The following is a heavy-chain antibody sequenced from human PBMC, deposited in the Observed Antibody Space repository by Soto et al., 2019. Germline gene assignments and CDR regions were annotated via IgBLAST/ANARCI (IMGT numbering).Heavy chain of an antibody. CDR3: ARWITFGGVIVTNDAFDI. J-gene: IGHJ3*02. D-gene: IGHD3-16*02. V-gene: IGHV4-4*02. CDR2: IYHSGST. CDR1: EGSISNNYW. Sequence: PSETLSLTCSVTEGSISNNYWWSWVRQTPGKGLERIGEIYHSGSTNYNPSLKSRVTISVDTSKNQFSLKLSSVTAADTAVYYCARWITFGGVIVTNDAFDIWGQGTMVTVSS.